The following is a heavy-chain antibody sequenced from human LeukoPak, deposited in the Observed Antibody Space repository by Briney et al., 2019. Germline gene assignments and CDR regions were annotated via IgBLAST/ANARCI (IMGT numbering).Heavy chain of an antibody. CDR3: SRGLDSRKLGY. D-gene: IGHD3-22*01. J-gene: IGHJ4*02. V-gene: IGHV4-31*03. Sequence: SETLSLTCTVSGASFNSDDQYWNWIRQSPGKVLEWIGSIHPSGMLYNNPSLESRVTMSRDTSKNQLSLNLNSVTAADTAVYFCSRGLDSRKLGYWGQGILVTVSS. CDR1: GASFNSDDQY. CDR2: IHPSGML.